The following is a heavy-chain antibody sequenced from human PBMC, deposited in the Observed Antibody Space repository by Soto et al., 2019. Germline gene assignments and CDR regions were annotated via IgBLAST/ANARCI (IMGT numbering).Heavy chain of an antibody. V-gene: IGHV3-15*07. CDR3: TTGAQIGGDYILS. D-gene: IGHD4-17*01. Sequence: GGSLRLSCAASGFTFSNAWMNWVRQAPGKGLEWVGRIKSKTDGGTTDYAAPVKGRFTISRDDSKNTLYLQMNSLKTEDTAVYYCTTGAQIGGDYILSWGQGTLVTVSS. CDR2: IKSKTDGGTT. CDR1: GFTFSNAW. J-gene: IGHJ5*02.